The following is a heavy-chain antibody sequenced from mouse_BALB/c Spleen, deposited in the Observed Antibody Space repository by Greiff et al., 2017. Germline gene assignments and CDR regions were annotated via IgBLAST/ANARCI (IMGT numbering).Heavy chain of an antibody. CDR3: ARVYGSSYVDY. V-gene: IGHV3-6*02. Sequence: EVKLQQSGPGLLKPSQSLSLTCSVTGYSITSGYYWNWIRQFPGNKLEWMGYISYDGSNNYNPSLKNRISITRDTSKNQFFLKLNSVTTEDTATYYCARVYGSSYVDYWGQGTTLTVSS. J-gene: IGHJ2*01. D-gene: IGHD1-1*01. CDR2: ISYDGSN. CDR1: GYSITSGYY.